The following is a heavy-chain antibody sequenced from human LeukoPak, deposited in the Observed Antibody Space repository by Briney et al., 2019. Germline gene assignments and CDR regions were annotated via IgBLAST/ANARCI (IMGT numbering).Heavy chain of an antibody. J-gene: IGHJ4*02. CDR3: ARANYGDYDGKDY. CDR1: GGSISSGGYY. V-gene: IGHV4-30-4*08. Sequence: SETLSLTCTVSGGSISSGGYYWSWIRQHPGKGLEWIGYIYYSGSTYYDPSLKSRVTISVDTSKNQFSLKLSSVTAADTAVYYCARANYGDYDGKDYWGQGTLVTVSS. D-gene: IGHD4-17*01. CDR2: IYYSGST.